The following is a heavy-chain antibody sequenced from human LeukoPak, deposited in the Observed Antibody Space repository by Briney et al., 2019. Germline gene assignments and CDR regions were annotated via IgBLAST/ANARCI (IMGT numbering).Heavy chain of an antibody. V-gene: IGHV3-48*03. J-gene: IGHJ4*02. CDR2: ISSSGSTI. CDR1: GFTFSSYE. D-gene: IGHD5-24*01. CDR3: ARVAGGGYNLFDY. Sequence: GGSLRLSCAASGFTFSSYEMNWVRQAPGKGLEWVSYISSSGSTIYYADSAKGRFTISRDNAKNSLYLQMNSLRAEDTAVYYCARVAGGGYNLFDYWGQGTLVTVSS.